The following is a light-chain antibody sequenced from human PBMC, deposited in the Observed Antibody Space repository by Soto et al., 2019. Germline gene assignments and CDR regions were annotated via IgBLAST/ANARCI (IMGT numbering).Light chain of an antibody. CDR3: QQRSDWPPIT. Sequence: EVVLTQSPATLSVSPGEGVTLSCRASQGIGDTLAWYQHKPGQTPRLLIYGASSRATGIPDRFSGSGSGTDFTLTISSLEPEDFAVYYCQQRSDWPPITFGQGTRLE. CDR1: QGIGDT. J-gene: IGKJ5*01. V-gene: IGKV3-11*01. CDR2: GAS.